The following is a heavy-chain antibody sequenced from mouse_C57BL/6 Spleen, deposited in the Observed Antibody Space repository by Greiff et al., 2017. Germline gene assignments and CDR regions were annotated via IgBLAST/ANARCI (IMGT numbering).Heavy chain of an antibody. CDR3: ARSGTYYGNYRFAY. Sequence: QVQLQQPGAELVMPGASVKLSCKASGYTFTSYWMHWVKQRPGQGLEWIGEIDPSDSYTNYNQKFKGKSTLTVDKSSSTAYMQLSSLTSEDAAVYYGARSGTYYGNYRFAYWGQGTLVTVSA. CDR2: IDPSDSYT. J-gene: IGHJ3*01. D-gene: IGHD2-10*01. V-gene: IGHV1-69*01. CDR1: GYTFTSYW.